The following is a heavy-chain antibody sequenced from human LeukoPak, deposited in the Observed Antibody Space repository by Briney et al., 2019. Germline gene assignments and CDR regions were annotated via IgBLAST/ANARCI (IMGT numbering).Heavy chain of an antibody. CDR3: AKARRDYDILTGYEY. CDR1: GFTFSSYA. CDR2: IWYDGSNQ. J-gene: IGHJ4*02. V-gene: IGHV3-33*06. Sequence: GGSLRLSCAASGFTFSSYAMHWVRQATGKGLEGVAVIWYDGSNQYYADSVKGRFTISRDNSKNPLYLQMNSLRAEDTAVYYCAKARRDYDILTGYEYWGQGTLVTVSS. D-gene: IGHD3-9*01.